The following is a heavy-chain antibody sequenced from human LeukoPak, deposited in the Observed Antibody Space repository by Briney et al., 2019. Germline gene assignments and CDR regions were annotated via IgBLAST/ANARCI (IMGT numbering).Heavy chain of an antibody. CDR1: GGSFRGYY. Sequence: SGTLSLTCAVYGGSFRGYYWSWLRQPPGKGLEWIGEINHSGSTNYNPSLKSRVTISVDTSKNQFSLKLSSVTAADTAVYYCARLLRGGRDTPMVTMIVVRAKSGAFDIWGQGTMVTVSS. D-gene: IGHD3-22*01. J-gene: IGHJ3*02. CDR2: INHSGST. CDR3: ARLLRGGRDTPMVTMIVVRAKSGAFDI. V-gene: IGHV4-34*01.